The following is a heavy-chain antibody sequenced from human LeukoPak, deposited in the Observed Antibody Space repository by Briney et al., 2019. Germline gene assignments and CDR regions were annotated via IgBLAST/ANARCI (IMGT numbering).Heavy chain of an antibody. CDR2: INPNSGGT. Sequence: GASVKVSCKASGYTFTGYYMHWVRQAPAQGLEWMGWINPNSGGTNYAQKFQGRVTMTRDTSISTAYMELSRLRSDDTAVYYCARDLSQLDYGMDVWGQGTTVTVSS. CDR1: GYTFTGYY. CDR3: ARDLSQLDYGMDV. V-gene: IGHV1-2*02. D-gene: IGHD2-2*01. J-gene: IGHJ6*02.